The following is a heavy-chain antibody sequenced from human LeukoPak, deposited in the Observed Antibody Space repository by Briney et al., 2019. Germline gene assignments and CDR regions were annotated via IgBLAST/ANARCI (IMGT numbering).Heavy chain of an antibody. V-gene: IGHV4-31*03. CDR2: IYYSGST. CDR1: GGSISRGGYY. J-gene: IGHJ5*01. CDR3: ARQAIQLWFDY. Sequence: SETLSLTCTLSGGSISRGGYYWSWIRQHPWKGLEWIGYIYYSGSTYYNPSLKSRVTISVDTSKNQFSLKLSSVTAADTAVYYCARQAIQLWFDYWGQGTLVTVSS. D-gene: IGHD5-18*01.